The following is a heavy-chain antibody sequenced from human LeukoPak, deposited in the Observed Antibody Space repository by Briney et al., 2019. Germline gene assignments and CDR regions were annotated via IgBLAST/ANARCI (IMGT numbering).Heavy chain of an antibody. D-gene: IGHD5-12*01. V-gene: IGHV4-4*07. CDR2: IYSSGSN. J-gene: IGHJ4*02. CDR1: GGSISGYF. Sequence: TSETLSLTCTVSGGSISGYFWTWLRQPAGKGLEWIGRIYSSGSNNYNPSLKSRVTMSLDTSKNHFSLNLTSVTAADTAVYYCAREPTSGREPTSGRPLDYWGQGTLVTVSS. CDR3: AREPTSGREPTSGRPLDY.